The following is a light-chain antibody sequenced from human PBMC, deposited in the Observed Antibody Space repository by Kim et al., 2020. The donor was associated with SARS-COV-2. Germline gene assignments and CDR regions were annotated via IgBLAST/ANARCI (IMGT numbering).Light chain of an antibody. CDR1: QSISSY. Sequence: DNQMTQSPSSLSASVGDRVTITCRASQSISSYLNWYQQKPGKAPKLLIYAASSLKSGVPSRFSGSGSGTDFTLTISSLQPEDFATYYCQQLNSYSLTFGGGTKVDIK. CDR3: QQLNSYSLT. CDR2: AAS. J-gene: IGKJ4*01. V-gene: IGKV1-39*01.